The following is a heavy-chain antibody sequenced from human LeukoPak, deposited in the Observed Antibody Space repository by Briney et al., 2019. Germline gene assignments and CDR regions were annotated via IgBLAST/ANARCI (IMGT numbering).Heavy chain of an antibody. CDR3: AAAPSVAATNNRGNFDY. D-gene: IGHD2-15*01. V-gene: IGHV1-58*02. Sequence: GASVKVSCKASGFTFTSSAMQWVRQARGQRLEWIGWIVVGSGNTNYAQKFQERVTITRDMSTSTAYMELSSLRSEDTAVYYCAAAPSVAATNNRGNFDYWGQGTLVTVSS. J-gene: IGHJ4*02. CDR2: IVVGSGNT. CDR1: GFTFTSSA.